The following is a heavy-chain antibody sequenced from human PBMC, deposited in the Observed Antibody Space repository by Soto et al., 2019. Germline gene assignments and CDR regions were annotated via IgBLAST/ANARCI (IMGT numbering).Heavy chain of an antibody. J-gene: IGHJ3*01. D-gene: IGHD3-3*01. CDR3: ARSLSFRSDFDV. CDR2: IYHAGSP. Sequence: HLQESGPGLVKPSGTLSLTCDVSGGSISSSSWWTWVRQSPGKGLQWIGEIYHAGSPNYNPSFQSRVTILADKSKNHFSLRLTSVTAADTAIYYYARSLSFRSDFDVWGQGTTVTVSS. V-gene: IGHV4-4*02. CDR1: GGSISSSSW.